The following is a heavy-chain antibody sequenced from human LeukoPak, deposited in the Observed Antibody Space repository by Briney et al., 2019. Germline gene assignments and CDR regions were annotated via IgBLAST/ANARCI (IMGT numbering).Heavy chain of an antibody. J-gene: IGHJ3*02. D-gene: IGHD5-12*01. Sequence: QPGGSLRLSCAASGFTLSSSEMDWVRQAPGKGLEWVSYISSDNSVLYADSVKGRFTISSDKATNSVYLQMNSLRAGDTAVYYCAREVVTQAIYSGYDAFEIWGQGTMVTVSS. CDR1: GFTLSSSE. CDR3: AREVVTQAIYSGYDAFEI. V-gene: IGHV3-48*03. CDR2: ISSDNSV.